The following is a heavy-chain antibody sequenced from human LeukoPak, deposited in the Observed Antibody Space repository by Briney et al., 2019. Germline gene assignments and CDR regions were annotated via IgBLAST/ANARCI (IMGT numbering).Heavy chain of an antibody. Sequence: ASVKVSCKASGYTLTGYYMHWVRQAPGQGLEWMGRINPNSGGTNYAQKFQGRVTMTRDTSISTAYMELSRLRSDDTAVYYCASCGYYYVSGCRDAFDIWGQGTMVTVSS. CDR3: ASCGYYYVSGCRDAFDI. J-gene: IGHJ3*02. CDR2: INPNSGGT. D-gene: IGHD3-22*01. V-gene: IGHV1-2*06. CDR1: GYTLTGYY.